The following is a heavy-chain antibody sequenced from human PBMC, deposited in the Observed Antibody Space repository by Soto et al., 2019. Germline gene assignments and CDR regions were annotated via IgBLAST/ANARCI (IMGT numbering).Heavy chain of an antibody. Sequence: QVPLVQSGAEVKKPGASVKVSCRASGYTFTNYGISWVRQAPGQGLEWMGWINANNGNTNYAQTLQGRVTITTDTSTSTAYMELRSLRSDDTAVYYCARDTMTGYLQFDYWGQGTLVTVSS. CDR2: INANNGNT. J-gene: IGHJ4*02. CDR1: GYTFTNYG. D-gene: IGHD3-9*01. V-gene: IGHV1-18*01. CDR3: ARDTMTGYLQFDY.